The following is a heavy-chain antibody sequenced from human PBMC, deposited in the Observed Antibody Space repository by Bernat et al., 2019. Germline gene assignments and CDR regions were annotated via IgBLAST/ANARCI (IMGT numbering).Heavy chain of an antibody. J-gene: IGHJ3*02. CDR2: ISGSGGST. D-gene: IGHD3-10*01. V-gene: IGHV3-23*04. CDR3: AKEGDYYGSGTDAFDI. Sequence: EVQLVESGGGLVQPGGSLRLSCAASGFTFSSYAMSWVRQAPGKGLEWVSAISGSGGSTYYADSVKGRFTLSRDNSKNTLYLQMNSLRAEDTAVYYCAKEGDYYGSGTDAFDIWGQGTMVTVSS. CDR1: GFTFSSYA.